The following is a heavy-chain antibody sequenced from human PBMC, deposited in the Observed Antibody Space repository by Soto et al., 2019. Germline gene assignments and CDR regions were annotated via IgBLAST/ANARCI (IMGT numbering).Heavy chain of an antibody. V-gene: IGHV3-33*01. CDR1: GFTFSGYG. Sequence: QVQLVESGGGVVQPGRSLRLSCAASGFTFSGYGMHWVRQAPGKGLEWVAVIWYDGSNKYYADSVKGRFTISRDNSKNTLYLQMNSLRAEDTAVYYCARAENYYYYYGMDVWGQGTTVTVSS. CDR3: ARAENYYYYYGMDV. J-gene: IGHJ6*02. CDR2: IWYDGSNK.